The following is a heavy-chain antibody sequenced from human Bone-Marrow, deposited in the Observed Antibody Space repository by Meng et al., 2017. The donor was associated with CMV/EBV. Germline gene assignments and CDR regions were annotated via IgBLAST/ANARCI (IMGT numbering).Heavy chain of an antibody. CDR3: AKAQRRYCSSTSCRGFDY. J-gene: IGHJ4*02. CDR1: GFTFSSYG. CDR2: IWYDGSNK. Sequence: GGSLRLSCAASGFTFSSYGMHWVRQAPGKGLEWVAVIWYDGSNKYYADSVKGRFTISRDNSKNTLYLQRNSLRAEDTAVYYCAKAQRRYCSSTSCRGFDYWGQGTLVTVSS. D-gene: IGHD2-2*01. V-gene: IGHV3-33*06.